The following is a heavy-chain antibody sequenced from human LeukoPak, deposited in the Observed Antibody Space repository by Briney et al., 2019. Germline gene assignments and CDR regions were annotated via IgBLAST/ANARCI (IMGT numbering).Heavy chain of an antibody. Sequence: PGGSLRLSCAASGFTFSDYYMSWIRQAPGKGLEWVSYIGTSSSNTNYADSVKGRFTISRDNSKNTLYLQMNSLRAEDTAVYYCAPRPSYSSSFDYWGQGTLVTVSS. V-gene: IGHV3-11*03. CDR2: IGTSSSNT. CDR3: APRPSYSSSFDY. J-gene: IGHJ4*02. CDR1: GFTFSDYY. D-gene: IGHD6-13*01.